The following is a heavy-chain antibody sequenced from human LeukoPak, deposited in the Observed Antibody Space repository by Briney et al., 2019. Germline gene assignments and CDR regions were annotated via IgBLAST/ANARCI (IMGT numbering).Heavy chain of an antibody. CDR1: GFTFSSYA. J-gene: IGHJ6*02. CDR3: AKDLDILTGYYYYGTDV. D-gene: IGHD3-9*01. Sequence: PGGSLRLSCAASGFTFSSYAMSWVRQAPGKGLEWVSAISGSGGSTYYADSVKGRFTISRDNSKNTLYLQMNSLRAEDTAVYYCAKDLDILTGYYYYGTDVWGQGTTVTVSS. CDR2: ISGSGGST. V-gene: IGHV3-23*01.